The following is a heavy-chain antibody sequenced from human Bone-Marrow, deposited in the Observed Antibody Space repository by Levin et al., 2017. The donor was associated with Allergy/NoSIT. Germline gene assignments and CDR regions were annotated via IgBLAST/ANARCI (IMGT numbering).Heavy chain of an antibody. CDR3: ARHGVYAYMGDF. V-gene: IGHV1-69*01. CDR1: GGTGGAFSSYY. Sequence: KISCKASGGTGGAFSSYYISWVRQAPGQGLEWMGGIMPIFETPSYAEKFQGRVTITADEATSTAYMELSSLRSTETAVYYCARHGVYAYMGDFWVQGTLVTVSS. D-gene: IGHD5/OR15-5a*01. CDR2: IMPIFETP. J-gene: IGHJ4*02.